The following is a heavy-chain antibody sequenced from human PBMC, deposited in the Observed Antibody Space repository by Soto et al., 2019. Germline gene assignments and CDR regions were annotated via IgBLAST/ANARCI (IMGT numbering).Heavy chain of an antibody. CDR3: AQRLSFGVVMGWFDP. J-gene: IGHJ5*02. CDR2: IYYSGST. CDR1: GGSISSGGYY. D-gene: IGHD3-3*01. Sequence: SETLSLTCTVSGGSISSGGYYWSWIRQHPGKGLEWIGYIYYSGSTYYNPSLKSRVTISVDTSKNQFSLKLSSVTAADTAVYYCAQRLSFGVVMGWFDPWGQGTLVTVSS. V-gene: IGHV4-31*03.